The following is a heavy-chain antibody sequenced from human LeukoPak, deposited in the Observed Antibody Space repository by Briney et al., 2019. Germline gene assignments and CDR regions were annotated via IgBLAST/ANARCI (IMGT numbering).Heavy chain of an antibody. CDR3: AKEIYYYGSGRFMDV. CDR2: IHSDGSS. V-gene: IGHV3-53*01. CDR1: GFTGSNNY. D-gene: IGHD3-10*01. Sequence: GGSLRLSCAASGFTGSNNYMSWVRQAPGKGLEWVSIIHSDGSSFYPDSVKGRFTISRDNSKTTLYLQMNSLRAEDTAVYYCAKEIYYYGSGRFMDVWGQGTTVTVSS. J-gene: IGHJ6*02.